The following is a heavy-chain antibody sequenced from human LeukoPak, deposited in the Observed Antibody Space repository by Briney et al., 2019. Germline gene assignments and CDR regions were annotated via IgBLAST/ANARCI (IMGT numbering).Heavy chain of an antibody. D-gene: IGHD6-19*01. Sequence: MNWVRQAPGKGLEWVSYVSSSSSTIYYADSVKGRFTISRDNAKNSLYLQMNSLRAEDTAVYYCARDRGIAVADYFDYWGQGTLVTVSS. J-gene: IGHJ4*02. CDR3: ARDRGIAVADYFDY. CDR2: VSSSSSTI. V-gene: IGHV3-48*01.